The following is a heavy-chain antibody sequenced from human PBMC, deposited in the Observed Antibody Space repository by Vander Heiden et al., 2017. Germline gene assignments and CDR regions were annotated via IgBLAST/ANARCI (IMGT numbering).Heavy chain of an antibody. CDR1: GFSRSTSGMC. CDR3: ARMYYYDSSGYYGAFDI. D-gene: IGHD3-22*01. CDR2: IDWDDDK. J-gene: IGHJ3*02. V-gene: IGHV2-70*01. Sequence: QVTLRESGPALVKPTQTLTLTCTFSGFSRSTSGMCVSWIRQPPGKALEWLALIDWDDDKYYSTSLKTRLTISKDTSKNQVVLTMTNMDPVDTATYYCARMYYYDSSGYYGAFDIWGQGTMVTVSS.